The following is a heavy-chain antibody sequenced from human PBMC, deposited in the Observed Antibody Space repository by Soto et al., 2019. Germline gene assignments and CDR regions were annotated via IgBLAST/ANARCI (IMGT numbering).Heavy chain of an antibody. Sequence: SETLSLTCSVSGGSISSGYYYWSWIRQPPGKGLECIGYIYYSGTTYYTPSLRSRVTMSVDTSKNQFSLKLSSVTAADTAVYFCARAPYSYGSYYFDNWGQGALVTVSS. CDR3: ARAPYSYGSYYFDN. D-gene: IGHD5-18*01. J-gene: IGHJ4*02. V-gene: IGHV4-30-4*01. CDR2: IYYSGTT. CDR1: GGSISSGYYY.